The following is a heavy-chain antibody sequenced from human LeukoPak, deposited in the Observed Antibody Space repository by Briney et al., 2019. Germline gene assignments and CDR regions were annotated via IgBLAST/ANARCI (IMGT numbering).Heavy chain of an antibody. CDR3: ARDREQWGSGYYGY. Sequence: PGGSLRLSCAASGFTFSSYGMHWVRQAPGKGLEWVAVIWYDGSNKYYADSVKGRFTISRDNSKNTLYLQMNSLRAEDTAVYYCARDREQWGSGYYGYRGQGTLVTVSS. J-gene: IGHJ4*02. V-gene: IGHV3-33*01. CDR2: IWYDGSNK. CDR1: GFTFSSYG. D-gene: IGHD3-22*01.